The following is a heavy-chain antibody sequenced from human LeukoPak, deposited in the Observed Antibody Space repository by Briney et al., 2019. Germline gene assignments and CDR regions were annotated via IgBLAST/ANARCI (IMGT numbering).Heavy chain of an antibody. D-gene: IGHD2-21*02. V-gene: IGHV3-53*01. Sequence: PGGSLRLSCAASGFTVSSNYMSWVRQAPGKGLEWVSVIYSGGSTYYADSVKGRFTISRDNSKNTLYLQMNSLRAEDTAVYYCARDRSDYYFDYWGQGTLVTVSS. J-gene: IGHJ4*02. CDR1: GFTVSSNY. CDR3: ARDRSDYYFDY. CDR2: IYSGGST.